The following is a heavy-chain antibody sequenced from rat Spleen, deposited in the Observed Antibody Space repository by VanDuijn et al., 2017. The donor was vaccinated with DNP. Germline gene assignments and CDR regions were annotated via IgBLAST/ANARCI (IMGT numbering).Heavy chain of an antibody. D-gene: IGHD1-2*01. Sequence: EVQLVESGGGLIQPGRSLKLSCVASGFTFSDYNMAWVRQAPKKGLEWVATILYDGTQTHYRDSVKGRFTISRDNAESTLYLQMNSLRSEDTATYYCTRDNYSSYMPYYYAMDAWGQGTSVTVSS. CDR3: TRDNYSSYMPYYYAMDA. CDR1: GFTFSDYN. V-gene: IGHV5S10*01. CDR2: ILYDGTQT. J-gene: IGHJ4*01.